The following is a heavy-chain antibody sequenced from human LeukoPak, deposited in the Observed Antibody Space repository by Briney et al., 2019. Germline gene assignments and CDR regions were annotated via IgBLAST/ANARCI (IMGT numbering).Heavy chain of an antibody. Sequence: GGSLRLSCAASGFTFSSYAMHWVRQAPGKGLEWVAVISYDGSNKYYADSVKGRFTISRDNSKNTLYLQMNSLRAEDTAVYYCAKGVVPAAPDDPWGQGTLVTVSS. CDR1: GFTFSSYA. D-gene: IGHD2-2*01. J-gene: IGHJ5*02. CDR3: AKGVVPAAPDDP. CDR2: ISYDGSNK. V-gene: IGHV3-30-3*01.